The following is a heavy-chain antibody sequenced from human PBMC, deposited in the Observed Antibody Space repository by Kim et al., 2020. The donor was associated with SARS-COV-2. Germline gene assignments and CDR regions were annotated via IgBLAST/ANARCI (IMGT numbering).Heavy chain of an antibody. D-gene: IGHD6-19*01. V-gene: IGHV4-59*01. Sequence: PALKSRVTISVDTSKNQFSLKLSSVTAADTAVYYCARDPYSSGWYKAFDIWGQGTMVTVSS. J-gene: IGHJ3*02. CDR3: ARDPYSSGWYKAFDI.